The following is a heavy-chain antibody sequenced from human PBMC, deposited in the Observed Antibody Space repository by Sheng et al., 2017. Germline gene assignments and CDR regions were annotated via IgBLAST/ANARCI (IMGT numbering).Heavy chain of an antibody. Sequence: QVQLQESGPGLVKPSETLSLTCTVSGYSISSGYYWGWIRQPPGKGLEWIGSIYHSGSTYYNPSLKSRVTISVDTSKNQFSLKLSSVTAADTAVYYCARGEGYSPSDWFDPWGQGTLVTVSS. J-gene: IGHJ5*02. CDR2: IYHSGST. D-gene: IGHD2-15*01. V-gene: IGHV4-38-2*02. CDR3: ARGEGYSPSDWFDP. CDR1: GYSISSGYY.